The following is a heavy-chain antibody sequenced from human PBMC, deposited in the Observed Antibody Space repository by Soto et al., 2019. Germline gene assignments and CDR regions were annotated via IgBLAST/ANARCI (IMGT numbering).Heavy chain of an antibody. V-gene: IGHV3-48*02. CDR1: GFTFRAYA. CDR3: ARDWDIVILSVPIPNYNYGMDV. CDR2: ISSRSDTL. J-gene: IGHJ6*02. Sequence: GGSLRLSCEGSGFTFRAYAMNWVRQAPGKGLEWVSYISSRSDTLYYADSVKGRFTIPRDNAKKSVYLQVNNLRDEDTAVYYCARDWDIVILSVPIPNYNYGMDVWGQGTTVTVSS. D-gene: IGHD2-15*01.